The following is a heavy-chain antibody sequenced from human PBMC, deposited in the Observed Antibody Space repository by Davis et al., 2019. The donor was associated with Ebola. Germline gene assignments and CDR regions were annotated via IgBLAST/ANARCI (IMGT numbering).Heavy chain of an antibody. J-gene: IGHJ6*02. Sequence: GESLKISCAASGFTFSDYYMSWIRQAPGKGLEWVSYISSSSSYTNYADSVKGRFTISRDNAKNSLYLQMNSLRADDTAIYFCAKGGTIYYYYGMDVWGQGTTVTVSS. CDR2: ISSSSSYT. D-gene: IGHD1-14*01. CDR3: AKGGTIYYYYGMDV. CDR1: GFTFSDYY. V-gene: IGHV3-11*05.